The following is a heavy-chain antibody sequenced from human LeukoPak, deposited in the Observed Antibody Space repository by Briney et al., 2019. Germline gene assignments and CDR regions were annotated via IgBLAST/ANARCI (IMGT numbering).Heavy chain of an antibody. Sequence: SETLSLTCAVYGGSFSGYYWSWIRQPPGKGLEWIGEINHSGSTNYNPSLKSRVTISVDTSKNQFSLKLNSVTAADTAVYYCARGRWWFAGRPPHYMDVWGKGTAVTVSS. CDR3: ARGRWWFAGRPPHYMDV. CDR1: GGSFSGYY. CDR2: INHSGST. V-gene: IGHV4-34*01. J-gene: IGHJ6*03. D-gene: IGHD6-6*01.